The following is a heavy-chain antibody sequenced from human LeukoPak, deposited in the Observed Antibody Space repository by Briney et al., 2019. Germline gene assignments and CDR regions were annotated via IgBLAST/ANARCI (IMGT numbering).Heavy chain of an antibody. D-gene: IGHD2-15*01. J-gene: IGHJ4*02. CDR1: GYTFTSYY. CDR2: INPNSGGT. Sequence: ASVKVSCKASGYTFTSYYMHWVRQAPGQGLEWMGWINPNSGGTNYAQKFQGRVTMTRDTSISTAYMELSRLRSDDTAVYYCAVVVVAATPAPPDYWGQGTLVTVSS. CDR3: AVVVVAATPAPPDY. V-gene: IGHV1-2*02.